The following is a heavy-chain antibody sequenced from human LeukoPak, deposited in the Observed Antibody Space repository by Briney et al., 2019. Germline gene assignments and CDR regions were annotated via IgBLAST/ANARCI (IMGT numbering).Heavy chain of an antibody. Sequence: PSQTLSLTCTVSGGSISSGGYYWSWLRQHPGKGLEWIGYIYYSGSTYYNPSLKSRVTISVDTSKNQFSLKLSSVTAADTAVYYCARVYDILTGYYPFDYWGQGTLVTVSS. J-gene: IGHJ4*02. CDR3: ARVYDILTGYYPFDY. D-gene: IGHD3-9*01. CDR1: GGSISSGGYY. CDR2: IYYSGST. V-gene: IGHV4-31*03.